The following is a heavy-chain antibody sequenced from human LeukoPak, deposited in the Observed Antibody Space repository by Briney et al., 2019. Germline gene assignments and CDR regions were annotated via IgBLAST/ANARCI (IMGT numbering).Heavy chain of an antibody. V-gene: IGHV1-24*01. CDR1: GYTLTDLS. J-gene: IGHJ4*02. CDR3: ATSSGYGFLFEY. Sequence: AAVKVSCEVSGYTLTDLSMHWVRQAPGKGLEWMGGFDPEDGETIYAQNFQGRVTMTEDTSTDTAYMEVRSLRSEDTAVCYCATSSGYGFLFEYWGQGTLVTVSS. D-gene: IGHD3-22*01. CDR2: FDPEDGET.